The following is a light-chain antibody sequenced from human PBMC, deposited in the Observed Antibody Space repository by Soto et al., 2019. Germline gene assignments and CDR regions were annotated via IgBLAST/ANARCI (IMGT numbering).Light chain of an antibody. CDR1: QGIRDD. CDR3: LHDYEFPFT. Sequence: AIQMTQSPSSLSASVGDRVTITCRASQGIRDDLAWYQQKPGEAPQLLIYSASSLPSGVPSRLSGSGSGTDFTLTISSLQPEDFATYFCLHDYEFPFTFGPGTRLDIK. CDR2: SAS. J-gene: IGKJ3*01. V-gene: IGKV1-6*01.